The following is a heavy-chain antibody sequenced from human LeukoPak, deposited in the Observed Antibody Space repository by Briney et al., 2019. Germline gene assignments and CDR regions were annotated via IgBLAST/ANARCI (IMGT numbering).Heavy chain of an antibody. V-gene: IGHV4-34*01. J-gene: IGHJ4*02. CDR3: ARGAGQQQLVSDFDY. Sequence: SETLSLTCTVSGGSISNYYWSWIRQPPGKGLEWIGEINHSGSTNYNPSLKSRVTISVDTSKNQFSLKLSSVTAADTAVYYCARGAGQQQLVSDFDYWGQGTLVTVSS. CDR2: INHSGST. D-gene: IGHD6-13*01. CDR1: GGSISNYY.